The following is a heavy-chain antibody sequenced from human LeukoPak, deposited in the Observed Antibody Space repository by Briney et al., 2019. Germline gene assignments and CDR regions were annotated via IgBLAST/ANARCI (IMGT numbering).Heavy chain of an antibody. J-gene: IGHJ4*02. CDR1: GFTFSSYS. CDR2: ISSSSSYI. D-gene: IGHD3-16*01. Sequence: GGSLRLSCAASGFTFSSYSMNWVRQAPGKGLEWVSSISSSSSYIYYADSVKGRFTISRDNAKNSLYLQMNSLRAEDTAVYYCAKDGRGSPPGDFDYWGQGTLVTVSS. CDR3: AKDGRGSPPGDFDY. V-gene: IGHV3-21*01.